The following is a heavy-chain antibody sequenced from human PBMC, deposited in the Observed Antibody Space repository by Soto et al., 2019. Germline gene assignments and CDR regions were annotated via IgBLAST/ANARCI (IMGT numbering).Heavy chain of an antibody. J-gene: IGHJ4*02. CDR2: GHHSGST. CDR1: GGSFSGYY. D-gene: IGHD1-1*01. CDR3: ARGCKSPCNAGIIFDN. V-gene: IGHV4-34*01. Sequence: QVQLQQWGAGLLKPSGTLSLTCAVYGGSFSGYYWSWIRQPPGKGLEWIGEGHHSGSTNYNPSLKGRVTISVDTSKNQFSLRLSSVTAADTAVYYCARGCKSPCNAGIIFDNWGQGILVTVSS.